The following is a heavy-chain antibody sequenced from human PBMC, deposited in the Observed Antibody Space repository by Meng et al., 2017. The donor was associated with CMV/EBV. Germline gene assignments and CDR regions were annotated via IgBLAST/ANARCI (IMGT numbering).Heavy chain of an antibody. Sequence: SVKVSCQASGGTVSSYTISWVRQAPGQGLEWMGRIIPVVGIANYAQKFQGRVTIPAAKPRSPAYMELSSLRSDDTAVYYCARDRVYSSTWLGSPAPDYFHNGLDVWGQGTAVTVSS. D-gene: IGHD6-13*01. V-gene: IGHV1-69*04. CDR2: IIPVVGIA. CDR1: GGTVSSYT. J-gene: IGHJ6*02. CDR3: ARDRVYSSTWLGSPAPDYFHNGLDV.